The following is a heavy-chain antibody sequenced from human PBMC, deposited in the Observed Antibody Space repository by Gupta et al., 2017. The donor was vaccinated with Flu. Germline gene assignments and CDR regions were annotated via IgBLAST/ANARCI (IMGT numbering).Heavy chain of an antibody. J-gene: IGHJ6*02. V-gene: IGHV5-10-1*01. Sequence: EVQLVQSGAEVKKHGESLRISCKGSGYSFTSYWIRWVSQMPGKGLEWMGRIVPSDSFTNCCPSVQCHVTSSADNSISTAYLQWSSLKASDTAMYYCATHSSSTLYYYYVMDVWGQGTTVTVSS. CDR2: IVPSDSFT. CDR1: GYSFTSYW. CDR3: ATHSSSTLYYYYVMDV. D-gene: IGHD6-13*01.